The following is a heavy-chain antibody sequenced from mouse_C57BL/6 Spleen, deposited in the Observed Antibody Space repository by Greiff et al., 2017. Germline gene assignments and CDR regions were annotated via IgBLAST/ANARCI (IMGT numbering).Heavy chain of an antibody. CDR2: ISSGGSYT. Sequence: EVQGVESGGDLVKPGGSLKLSCAASGFTFSSYGMSWVRQTPDKRLEWVATISSGGSYTYYPDSVKGRFTISRDNAKNTLYLQMSSLKSEDTAMYYCARREEYYYGSSYDAMDYWCQGTSVTVSS. CDR1: GFTFSSYG. J-gene: IGHJ4*01. CDR3: ARREEYYYGSSYDAMDY. V-gene: IGHV5-6*01. D-gene: IGHD1-1*01.